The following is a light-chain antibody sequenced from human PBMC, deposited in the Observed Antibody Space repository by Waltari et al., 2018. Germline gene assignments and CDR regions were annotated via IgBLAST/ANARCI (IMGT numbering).Light chain of an antibody. CDR2: GAS. J-gene: IGKJ1*01. CDR1: QRVSSN. V-gene: IGKV3-15*01. Sequence: EIVMTQSPATLSVSPGERATLSCRASQRVSSNLAWYQQKPGLAPRLLNFGASTRATAIPARFSGSGSKTEFTLTISSMQSEDFAVYHCQQYQNWPPTFGQGTKVEIK. CDR3: QQYQNWPPT.